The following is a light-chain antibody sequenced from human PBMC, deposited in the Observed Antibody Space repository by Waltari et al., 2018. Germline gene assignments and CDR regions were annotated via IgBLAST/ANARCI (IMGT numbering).Light chain of an antibody. V-gene: IGLV8-61*01. Sequence: QPVVTQEPSFSVSPGGTVTLTCGLSPGSVSTRHYPSWYQQTPGQAPRTLIYITNIRSSGVPDRFSGSILGNKAALTITGAQADDESDYYCALYMGSGINWVFGGGTKLTV. J-gene: IGLJ3*02. CDR1: PGSVSTRHY. CDR2: ITN. CDR3: ALYMGSGINWV.